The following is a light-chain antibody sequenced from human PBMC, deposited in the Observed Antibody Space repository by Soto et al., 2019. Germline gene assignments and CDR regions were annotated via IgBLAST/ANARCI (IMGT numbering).Light chain of an antibody. Sequence: IEMTQAPDSLAVSLGERDTISCWSSQTLLYSSNNKNYLAWYQQKPGQPPKLLISWASTRESWVPDRFSGSGSGTDFTLTISSLQAEDVAVYYFQQYSSTVCTFRQGIKVEIK. CDR3: QQYSSTVCT. J-gene: IGKJ2*02. V-gene: IGKV4-1*01. CDR2: WAS. CDR1: QTLLYSSNNKNY.